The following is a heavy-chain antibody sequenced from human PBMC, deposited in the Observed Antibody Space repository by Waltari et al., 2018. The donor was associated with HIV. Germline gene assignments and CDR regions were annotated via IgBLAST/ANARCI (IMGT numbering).Heavy chain of an antibody. J-gene: IGHJ6*02. CDR3: ATGDGRNFGVVREYYHYGMDV. V-gene: IGHV1-69*01. CDR1: GGSFSNYA. D-gene: IGHD3-3*01. CDR2: GIPSFGSP. Sequence: QVQIVQSGAEVKKPGSSVKVSCEASGGSFSNYAVSWVRQVPGQGLEWLGGGIPSFGSPDYSQKFHGRLTIVADESINTAYMELSSLTSEDTAVYYCATGDGRNFGVVREYYHYGMDVWGQGTTVTVSS.